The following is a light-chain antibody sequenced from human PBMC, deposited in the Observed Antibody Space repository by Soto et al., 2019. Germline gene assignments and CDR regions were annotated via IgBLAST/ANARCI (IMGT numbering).Light chain of an antibody. J-gene: IGKJ2*01. CDR2: GAS. CDR3: LQYNTWPYT. Sequence: EIVMTQSPATSVSPGERATLSCRASQSVSGNLAWYQHKPAQAPRLLIYGASTRATAVPARFTGRGSGTEFTLTISSLQSGAFAVYYCLQYNTWPYTFGQGTKLEIK. CDR1: QSVSGN. V-gene: IGKV3-15*01.